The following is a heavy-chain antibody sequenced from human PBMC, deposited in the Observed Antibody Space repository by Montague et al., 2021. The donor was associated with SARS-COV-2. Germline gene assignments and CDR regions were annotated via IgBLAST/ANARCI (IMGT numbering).Heavy chain of an antibody. J-gene: IGHJ5*02. V-gene: IGHV4-38-2*02. CDR3: ASQVAYLDYFDP. Sequence: SETLSLNCTVSGRSISTDHYWSWIRQPPGKGLEWIGNIHHSGNTYYNPSLKSRLTISIDTSKNQFSLKLTSLTAADTAVYYCASQVAYLDYFDPWGQGTLVTVSS. D-gene: IGHD4-11*01. CDR2: IHHSGNT. CDR1: GRSISTDHY.